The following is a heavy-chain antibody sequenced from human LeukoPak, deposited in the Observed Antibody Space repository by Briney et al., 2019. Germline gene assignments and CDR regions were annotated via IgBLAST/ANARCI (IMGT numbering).Heavy chain of an antibody. CDR3: ARGGRGAPTARRLKPGKWFDP. J-gene: IGHJ5*02. CDR1: GGSISSSSYC. V-gene: IGHV4-39*01. Sequence: SETLSLTCTVSGGSISSSSYCWGWIRQPPGKGLEWIGSIYYSGSTYYNPSLKSRVTISVDTSKNQFSLKVSSVTAADTAIYYCARGGRGAPTARRLKPGKWFDPWGQGTLVTVSS. D-gene: IGHD3-10*01. CDR2: IYYSGST.